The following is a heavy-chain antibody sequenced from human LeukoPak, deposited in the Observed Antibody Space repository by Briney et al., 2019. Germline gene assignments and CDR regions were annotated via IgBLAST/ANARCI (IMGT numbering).Heavy chain of an antibody. CDR3: ARGEAIVVVVAATNFDY. CDR1: GGSISSYY. J-gene: IGHJ4*02. CDR2: VYYSGST. V-gene: IGHV4-59*12. D-gene: IGHD2-15*01. Sequence: SETLSLTCTVSGGSISSYYWSWIRQPPGKGLEWIGYVYYSGSTNYNPSLKSRVTISVDTSKNQFSLKLSSVTAADTAVYYCARGEAIVVVVAATNFDYWGQGTLVTVSS.